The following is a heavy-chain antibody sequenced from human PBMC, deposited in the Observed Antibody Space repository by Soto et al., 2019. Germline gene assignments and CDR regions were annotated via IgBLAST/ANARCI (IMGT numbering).Heavy chain of an antibody. CDR2: AHLNGKT. Sequence: QVQLQGSGPGLVKPSETLSLTCTVSGDSISSSHWCHWVRQPPGGGLEWIGEAHLNGKTNNHPSLKSRVTISLDKSTNKFSIKFTSVTAPATALYISARVRAGFSSTSCYLEDWGRVSLVTVSS. J-gene: IGHJ4*02. CDR3: ARVRAGFSSTSCYLED. D-gene: IGHD2-2*01. V-gene: IGHV4-4*02. CDR1: GDSISSSHW.